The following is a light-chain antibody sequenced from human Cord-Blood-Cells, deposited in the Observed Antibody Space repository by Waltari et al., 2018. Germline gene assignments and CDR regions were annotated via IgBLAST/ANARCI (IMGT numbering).Light chain of an antibody. J-gene: IGKJ2*01. CDR3: QQSYSTPYT. CDR2: AAS. V-gene: IGKV1-39*01. Sequence: IQMTQSPSSLSASVRDRVTITCRASQSISSYLNWYQQKPGKAPKLLIYAASSLQSGVPSRFSGSGSGTDFTLTISSLQPEDFATYYCQQSYSTPYTFGHGTKLDIK. CDR1: QSISSY.